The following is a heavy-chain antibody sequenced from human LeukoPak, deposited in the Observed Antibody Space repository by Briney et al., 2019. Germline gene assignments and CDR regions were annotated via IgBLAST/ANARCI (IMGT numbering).Heavy chain of an antibody. CDR1: GYTFTGYY. D-gene: IGHD2-21*02. Sequence: ASVKVSCKASGYTFTGYYMHWVRQAPGQGLEWMGWINPNSGGTSYAQKFQGRVTMTRDTSISTAYMELSRLRSDDTAVYYCARTAYCGGDCLYYFDYWGQGTLVTVSS. J-gene: IGHJ4*02. CDR3: ARTAYCGGDCLYYFDY. CDR2: INPNSGGT. V-gene: IGHV1-2*02.